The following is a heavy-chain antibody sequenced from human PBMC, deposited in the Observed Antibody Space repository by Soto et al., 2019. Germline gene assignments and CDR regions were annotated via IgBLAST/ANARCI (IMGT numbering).Heavy chain of an antibody. V-gene: IGHV1-69*01. CDR2: IVPIFGTA. J-gene: IGHJ4*02. CDR1: GGTFSSYA. Sequence: QVQLVQSGAEVKKPGSSVKVSCKASGGTFSSYAISWVRQAPGQGLEWMGGIVPIFGTANYAQKFQGRVTITADESTSTAYMELSSLRSEDMAVYYCAREGASGSHIGYWGQGTLVTVSS. CDR3: AREGASGSHIGY. D-gene: IGHD3-22*01.